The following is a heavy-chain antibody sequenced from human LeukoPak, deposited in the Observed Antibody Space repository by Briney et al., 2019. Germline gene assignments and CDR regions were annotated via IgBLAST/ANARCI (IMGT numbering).Heavy chain of an antibody. D-gene: IGHD6-13*01. Sequence: PGGSLRLSRAASGFTFSIYGMHWVRHAPGKGLEGVAFIRYDGSNKYYAASVKGRFTISRDNSKNTLYLQMSSLRAEDTAVYYCAKGIAGPPEVDNMFDYWGQGTLVTVSS. V-gene: IGHV3-30*02. CDR1: GFTFSIYG. CDR2: IRYDGSNK. J-gene: IGHJ4*02. CDR3: AKGIAGPPEVDNMFDY.